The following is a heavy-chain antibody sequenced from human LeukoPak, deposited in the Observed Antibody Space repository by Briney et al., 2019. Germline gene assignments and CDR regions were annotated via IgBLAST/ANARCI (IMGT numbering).Heavy chain of an antibody. Sequence: SETLSLTCTASGGSISSGGYYWSWIRQHPGKGLEWIGYIYYSGSTYYNPSLKSRVTISVDTSKNQFSLKLSSVTAADTAVYYCARLDYGDYHHEYYFDYWGQGTLVTVSS. V-gene: IGHV4-31*03. CDR1: GGSISSGGYY. CDR2: IYYSGST. J-gene: IGHJ4*02. CDR3: ARLDYGDYHHEYYFDY. D-gene: IGHD4-17*01.